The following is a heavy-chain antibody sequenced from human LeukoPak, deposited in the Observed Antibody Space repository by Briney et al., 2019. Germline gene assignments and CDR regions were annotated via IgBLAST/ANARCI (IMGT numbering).Heavy chain of an antibody. CDR2: ISGSGGST. CDR3: AKDWYSGSWYNTPAY. CDR1: GFTFSSYA. D-gene: IGHD6-13*01. J-gene: IGHJ4*02. Sequence: GGSLRLSCAASGFTFSSYAMSWVRQAPGKGLKWVSRISGSGGSTYYADSGKGRFTISRDNSKNTLYLQMNSLRAEDTAVYYCAKDWYSGSWYNTPAYWGQGTLVTVSS. V-gene: IGHV3-23*01.